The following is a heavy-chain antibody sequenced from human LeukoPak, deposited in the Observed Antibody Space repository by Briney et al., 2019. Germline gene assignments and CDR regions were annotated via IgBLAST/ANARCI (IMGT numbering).Heavy chain of an antibody. V-gene: IGHV3-30-3*01. CDR1: GFTFSDYA. D-gene: IGHD3-22*01. J-gene: IGHJ4*02. CDR2: ISYAGTNK. CDR3: ARGGYYYDTTGSPGDY. Sequence: GRSLRLSCAASGFTFSDYAMHWVRQAPGKGLEWVAVISYAGTNKYYADSVKGRFTISRDISKNTVYLHMDSLRDEDTAVYFCARGGYYYDTTGSPGDYWGQGTLVTVSS.